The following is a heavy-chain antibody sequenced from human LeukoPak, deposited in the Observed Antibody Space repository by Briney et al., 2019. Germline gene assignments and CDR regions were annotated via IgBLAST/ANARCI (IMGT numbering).Heavy chain of an antibody. CDR3: ARSDCGDDVA. D-gene: IGHD4-17*01. V-gene: IGHV3-30-3*01. CDR1: GLTFSSYA. CDR2: ISYDGTNK. Sequence: QPGRSLRLSCAASGLTFSSYAMHWVRQAPGKGLEWVAVISYDGTNKYYADSVKGRFTISRDNPKNTLYLQMNSLRGEDTAVYYCARSDCGDDVAWGQGTLVTVSS. J-gene: IGHJ5*02.